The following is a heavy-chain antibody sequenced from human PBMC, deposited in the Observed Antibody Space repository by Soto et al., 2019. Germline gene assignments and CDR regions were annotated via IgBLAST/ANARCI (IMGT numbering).Heavy chain of an antibody. J-gene: IGHJ4*02. CDR2: ISDSGDRT. CDR3: AQGGGNYS. D-gene: IGHD1-26*01. CDR1: GFPLSSYA. Sequence: EVQLSESGGTLVQPGGSLRLSCAASGFPLSSYAMKWVRQAPGKGLEWVSGISDSGDRTSYADSVKGRFTVSRVNSKNTLFLQMNTLRAEDTAVYYCAQGGGNYSWGQGTLVTVSS. V-gene: IGHV3-23*01.